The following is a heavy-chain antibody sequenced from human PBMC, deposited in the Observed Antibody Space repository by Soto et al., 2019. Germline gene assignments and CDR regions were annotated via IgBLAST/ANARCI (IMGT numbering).Heavy chain of an antibody. CDR3: ARPQVPAAPPGYGMDV. CDR1: GDSVSSNSAA. CDR2: TYYRSKWYN. V-gene: IGHV6-1*01. Sequence: SQTRSLPCVISGDSVSSNSAAWNWIRQCPSRGLEWLGRTYYRSKWYNDYAVSVKSRITINPDTSKNQFSLELNSVTPEDTAVYYCARPQVPAAPPGYGMDVWGQGTTVTVSS. J-gene: IGHJ6*02. D-gene: IGHD2-2*01.